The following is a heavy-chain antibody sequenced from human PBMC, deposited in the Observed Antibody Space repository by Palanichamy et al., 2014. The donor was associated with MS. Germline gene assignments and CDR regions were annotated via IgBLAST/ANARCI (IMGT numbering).Heavy chain of an antibody. V-gene: IGHV4-39*01. Sequence: QLQLQESGPGLVKPSETLSLTCTVSGGSISSSSYVLGLDPPAPRKGLEWIGTIYYSGTTYYNPSLKSRVTISVDTSKNQFSLKLSSVTAADTAVYYCARRPNGDYETYYFDYWGQGTLVTVSS. CDR1: GGSISSSSYV. J-gene: IGHJ4*02. CDR2: IYYSGTT. CDR3: ARRPNGDYETYYFDY. D-gene: IGHD4-17*01.